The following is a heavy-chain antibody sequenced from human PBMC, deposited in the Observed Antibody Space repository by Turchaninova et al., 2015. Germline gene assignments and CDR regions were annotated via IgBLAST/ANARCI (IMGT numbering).Heavy chain of an antibody. D-gene: IGHD4-17*01. CDR3: ARHYSAVTTSWYVGV. V-gene: IGHV4-39*01. CDR1: GGSITSGDYS. J-gene: IGHJ2*01. CDR2: LYYTGSA. Sequence: QQQLQESGPGLVKPSETLSLTCTVSGGSITSGDYSWAWIRQPPGKGLVWIGSLYYTGSAYYNPSLKSRVTISVDMSKTQLSLLLTSVTAADTAVYYCARHYSAVTTSWYVGVWGRGTLVTVSS.